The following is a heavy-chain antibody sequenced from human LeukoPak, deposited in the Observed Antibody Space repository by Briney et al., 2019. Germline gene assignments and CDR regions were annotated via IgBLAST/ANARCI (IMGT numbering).Heavy chain of an antibody. Sequence: PSETLSLTCTVSGGSISSYYWSWIRQPPGKGLEWIGYIYYSGSTNYNPSLKSRVTISVDTSKNQFSLKLSSVTAADTAVYYCARGSRDGCNSFVYWGQGTLVTVSS. V-gene: IGHV4-59*01. D-gene: IGHD5-24*01. CDR2: IYYSGST. CDR3: ARGSRDGCNSFVY. CDR1: GGSISSYY. J-gene: IGHJ4*02.